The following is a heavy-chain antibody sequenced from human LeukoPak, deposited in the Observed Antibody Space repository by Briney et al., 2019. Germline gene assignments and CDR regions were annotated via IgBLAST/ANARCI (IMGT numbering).Heavy chain of an antibody. Sequence: GGSLRLSCAASGFTFSSYWMSWVRQAPGKGLEWVADIKQDGSEKYYVDSVKGRFTISRDNAKNSLYLQMNGLRAEDTAVYYCARVKGIAAAGIWFDPWGQGTLVTVSS. J-gene: IGHJ5*02. CDR3: ARVKGIAAAGIWFDP. CDR2: IKQDGSEK. CDR1: GFTFSSYW. D-gene: IGHD6-13*01. V-gene: IGHV3-7*01.